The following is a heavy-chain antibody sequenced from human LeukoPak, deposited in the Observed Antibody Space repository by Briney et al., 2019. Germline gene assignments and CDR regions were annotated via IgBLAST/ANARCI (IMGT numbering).Heavy chain of an antibody. CDR1: GGSISSSSYY. CDR2: IYYSGST. D-gene: IGHD3-22*01. Sequence: TSETLSLTCTVSGGSISSSSYYWGWIRQPPGKGLEWIGSIYYSGSTYYNPSLKSRVTISVDTSKNQFSLKLSSVTAADTAMYYCARHTPTLPTYYYVSSGYYYPFDYWGQGTLVTVSS. V-gene: IGHV4-39*01. J-gene: IGHJ4*02. CDR3: ARHTPTLPTYYYVSSGYYYPFDY.